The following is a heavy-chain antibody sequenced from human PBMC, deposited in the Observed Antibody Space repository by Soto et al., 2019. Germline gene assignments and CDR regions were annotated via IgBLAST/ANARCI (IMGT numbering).Heavy chain of an antibody. CDR2: INHSGST. Sequence: SETLSLTCAVYGGSFSGYYWSWIRQPPGKGLEWIGEINHSGSTNYNPSLKSRVTISVDTSQNQFSLKLSSVTAADTAVYYCARGERGGFDYWGQGTLVTVSS. V-gene: IGHV4-34*01. CDR1: GGSFSGYY. CDR3: ARGERGGFDY. D-gene: IGHD3-10*01. J-gene: IGHJ4*02.